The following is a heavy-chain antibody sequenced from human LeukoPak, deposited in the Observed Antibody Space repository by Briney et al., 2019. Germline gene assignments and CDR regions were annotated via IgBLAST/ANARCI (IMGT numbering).Heavy chain of an antibody. D-gene: IGHD3-22*01. CDR1: GFTFSSYG. CDR3: ARVSEGDSSGYFY. J-gene: IGHJ4*02. Sequence: GGSLRLSCAASGFTFSSYGMHWVRQAPGKGLEWVAFIRYDGSNKYYADSVKGRFTISRDNSKNTLYLQMNSLRADDTAVYYCARVSEGDSSGYFYWGQGTLVTVSS. V-gene: IGHV3-30*02. CDR2: IRYDGSNK.